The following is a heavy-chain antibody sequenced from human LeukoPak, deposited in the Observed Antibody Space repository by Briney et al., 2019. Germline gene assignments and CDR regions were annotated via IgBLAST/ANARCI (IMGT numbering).Heavy chain of an antibody. V-gene: IGHV1-18*01. CDR1: GYTFISHG. CDR3: ASPERVWGSYPRN. CDR2: ISAYNGNT. D-gene: IGHD3-16*02. Sequence: ASVKVSCKASGYTFISHGISWVRQAPGQGLEWMGWISAYNGNTNYAQKLQGRVTMTTDTSTSTAYMELRSLISDDTAVYYCASPERVWGSYPRNWGQGTLVTVSS. J-gene: IGHJ4*02.